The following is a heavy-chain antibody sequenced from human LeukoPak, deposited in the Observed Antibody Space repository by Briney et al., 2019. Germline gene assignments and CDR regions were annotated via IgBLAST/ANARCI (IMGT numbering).Heavy chain of an antibody. CDR2: IYSGGRT. Sequence: ETLSFTCAVSGGSINNYKWWSWVRQAPGEGLEWGSVIYSGGRTYYGDSVKGRFTFSRDNSKNTLYLQMNSLRAEDTAVYYCARTYNWNDRGPGYWGQGTLVTVSS. J-gene: IGHJ4*02. V-gene: IGHV3-53*01. CDR1: GGSINNYKW. D-gene: IGHD1-1*01. CDR3: ARTYNWNDRGPGY.